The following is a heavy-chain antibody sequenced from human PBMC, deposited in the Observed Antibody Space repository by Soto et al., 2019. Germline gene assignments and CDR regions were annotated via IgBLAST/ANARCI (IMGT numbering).Heavy chain of an antibody. J-gene: IGHJ4*02. CDR2: INPNSGGT. CDR3: ARARGYSGYDPDY. Sequence: ASLKVSWKASGYTFTGYYMHWVRQAPGQGLEWMGWINPNSGGTNYAQKFQGRVTMTRDTSISTAYMELSRLRSDDTAVYYCARARGYSGYDPDYWGQGTLVTVSS. CDR1: GYTFTGYY. D-gene: IGHD5-12*01. V-gene: IGHV1-2*02.